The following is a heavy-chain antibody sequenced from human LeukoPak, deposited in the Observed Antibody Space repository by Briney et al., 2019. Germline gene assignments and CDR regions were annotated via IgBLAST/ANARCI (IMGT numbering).Heavy chain of an antibody. CDR1: GFTFSSYA. J-gene: IGHJ4*02. D-gene: IGHD4-17*01. CDR3: ARRTTVTTTGDY. V-gene: IGHV3-30-3*01. CDR2: ISYDGSSK. Sequence: GGSLRLSCAASGFTFSSYAMHWVRQAPGKGLEWVAVISYDGSSKYYADSVKGRFTISRDNSKNTLYLQMNSLRAEDTAVYYCARRTTVTTTGDYWGQGTLVTVSS.